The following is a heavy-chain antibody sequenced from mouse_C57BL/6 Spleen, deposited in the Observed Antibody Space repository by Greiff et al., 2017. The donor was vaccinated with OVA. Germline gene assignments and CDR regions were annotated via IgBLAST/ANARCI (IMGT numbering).Heavy chain of an antibody. CDR1: GFSLTSYG. D-gene: IGHD2-4*01. CDR2: IWSGGST. J-gene: IGHJ4*01. Sequence: QVHVKQSGPGLVQPSQSLSITCTVSGFSLTSYGVHWVRQSPGKGLEWLGVIWSGGSTDYNAAFISRLSISKDNSKSQVFFKMNSLQADDTAIYYCARTYDYSAYAMDYWGQGTSVTVSS. V-gene: IGHV2-2*01. CDR3: ARTYDYSAYAMDY.